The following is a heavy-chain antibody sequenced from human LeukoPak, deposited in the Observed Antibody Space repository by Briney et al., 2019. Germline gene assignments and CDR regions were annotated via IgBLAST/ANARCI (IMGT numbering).Heavy chain of an antibody. CDR1: GFTFSDYY. CDR3: ARDQDYGDSFYYYYMDV. Sequence: PGGSLRLSCAASGFTFSDYYMSWIRQAPGKGLEWVSYISSSGSTIYYADSVKGRFTISRDNAKNSLYLQMNSLRAEDTAVYYCARDQDYGDSFYYYYMDVWGKGTTVTISS. V-gene: IGHV3-11*01. CDR2: ISSSGSTI. J-gene: IGHJ6*03. D-gene: IGHD4-17*01.